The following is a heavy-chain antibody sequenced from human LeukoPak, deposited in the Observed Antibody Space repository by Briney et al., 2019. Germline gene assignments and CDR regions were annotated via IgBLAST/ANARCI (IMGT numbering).Heavy chain of an antibody. D-gene: IGHD1-7*01. Sequence: ASVKVSCKASGYTFTSYTFNWVRQAPGQGLEWVGWISTFNGSTKESQKFLGRVTMTRDTSTSTAYLELRNLRSEDTAVYYCARAGHYNWNYLSNWGQGTPITVSS. V-gene: IGHV1-18*01. J-gene: IGHJ4*02. CDR1: GYTFTSYT. CDR3: ARAGHYNWNYLSN. CDR2: ISTFNGST.